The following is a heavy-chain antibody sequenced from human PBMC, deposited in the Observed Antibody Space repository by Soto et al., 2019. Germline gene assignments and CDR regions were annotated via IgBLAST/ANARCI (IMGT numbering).Heavy chain of an antibody. CDR3: ARTGDNWNVALIFFDY. V-gene: IGHV4-59*01. D-gene: IGHD1-1*01. CDR1: GGSISSYY. Sequence: SETLSLTCTVSGGSISSYYWSWIRQPPGKGLEWIGYIYYSGSTNYNPSLESRVTISVDTSKNQFSLMLSSVTAADTAVYYCARTGDNWNVALIFFDYWGQGTLVTVSS. CDR2: IYYSGST. J-gene: IGHJ4*02.